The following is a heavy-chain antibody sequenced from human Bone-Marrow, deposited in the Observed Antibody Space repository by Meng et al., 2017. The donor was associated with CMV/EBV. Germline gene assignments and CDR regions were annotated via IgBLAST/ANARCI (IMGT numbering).Heavy chain of an antibody. D-gene: IGHD6-13*01. CDR3: ARGRTAAGATTTTFDY. CDR1: GGSFSGYY. CDR2: INHSGST. V-gene: IGHV4-34*01. J-gene: IGHJ4*02. Sequence: QAQLQEWGAGLLKPSETLSLTCAVYGGSFSGYYWRWIRQPPGKGLEWIGEINHSGSTNYNPSLKSRVTISVDTSKNQFSLKLSSVTAADTAVYYCARGRTAAGATTTTFDYWGQGTLVTVSS.